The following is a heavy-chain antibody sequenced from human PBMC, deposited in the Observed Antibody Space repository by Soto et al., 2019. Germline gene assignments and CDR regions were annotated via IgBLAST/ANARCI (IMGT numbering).Heavy chain of an antibody. Sequence: PSETLSLTCSVSGGSISTYYWSWIRQAPGKRLEWLGYIFHSGATNYNPSLESRVTISVDTSKSQLSLRLTSVTAADTGVYYCARALMGSFDAFDIWGQGTTVNVSS. CDR3: ARALMGSFDAFDI. D-gene: IGHD3-16*01. CDR1: GGSISTYY. V-gene: IGHV4-59*01. CDR2: IFHSGAT. J-gene: IGHJ3*02.